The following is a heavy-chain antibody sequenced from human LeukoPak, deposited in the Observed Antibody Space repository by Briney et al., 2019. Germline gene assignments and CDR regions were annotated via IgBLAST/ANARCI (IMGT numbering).Heavy chain of an antibody. CDR1: GFTFSSYG. V-gene: IGHV3-33*01. D-gene: IGHD6-13*01. J-gene: IGHJ6*02. CDR2: IWYEGSVK. CDR3: ARDPMTAAGSKDGMDV. Sequence: GGSLRLSCAASGFTFSSYGMHWVRQAPGKGLEGVAVIWYEGSVKFYVDSVKGRFTISRDNSKNTLYLQMNSLRAEDTAVYYCARDPMTAAGSKDGMDVWGQGTTVTVSS.